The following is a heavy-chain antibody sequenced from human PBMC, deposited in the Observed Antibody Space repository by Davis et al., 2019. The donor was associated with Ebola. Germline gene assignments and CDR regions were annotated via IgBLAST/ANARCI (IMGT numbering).Heavy chain of an antibody. CDR2: ISYDGSNK. CDR1: GFTFDDYA. CDR3: AKEAPGEWELIGDY. V-gene: IGHV3-30*18. D-gene: IGHD1-26*01. J-gene: IGHJ4*02. Sequence: GESLKISCAASGFTFDDYAMHWVRQAPGKGLEWVAVISYDGSNKYYADSVRGRFTISRDNSKNTLSLQMNSLRAEDTAVYYCAKEAPGEWELIGDYWGQGTLVTVSS.